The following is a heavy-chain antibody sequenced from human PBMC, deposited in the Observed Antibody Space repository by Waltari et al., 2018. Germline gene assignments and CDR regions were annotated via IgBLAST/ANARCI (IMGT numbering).Heavy chain of an antibody. CDR1: GFTFSSYG. J-gene: IGHJ3*02. CDR2: IWYDGSNK. D-gene: IGHD6-6*01. V-gene: IGHV3-33*01. CDR3: ARDPGRSSSSRSKYDAFDI. Sequence: QVQLVESGGGVVQPGRSLRLSCAASGFTFSSYGMPWVRQAPGKGLEWVAVIWYDGSNKYYADSVKGRFTISRDNSKNTLYLQMNSLRAEDTAVYYCARDPGRSSSSRSKYDAFDIWGQGTMVTVSS.